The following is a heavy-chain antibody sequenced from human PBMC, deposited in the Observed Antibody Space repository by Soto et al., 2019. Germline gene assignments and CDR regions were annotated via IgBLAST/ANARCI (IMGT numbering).Heavy chain of an antibody. D-gene: IGHD6-13*01. CDR2: IVPLSGTT. CDR1: GGNFSSYA. J-gene: IGHJ5*02. CDR3: ARVRRLSWYNGFDP. V-gene: IGHV1-69*01. Sequence: QAQLVQSGAELKKPGSSVKVSCKASGGNFSSYAISWLRQAPGQGLEWMGGIVPLSGTTNYAQKFKSRLMITADESTTTAYMEVSSLRFEAPAVYYCARVRRLSWYNGFDPSGPGSPVTVS.